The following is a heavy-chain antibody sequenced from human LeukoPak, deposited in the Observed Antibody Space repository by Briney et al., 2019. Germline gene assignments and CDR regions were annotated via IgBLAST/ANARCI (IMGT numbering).Heavy chain of an antibody. CDR3: AKDLAPAAYYYYGMDV. V-gene: IGHV3-30*18. CDR2: ISYDGSNT. Sequence: GGSLRLSCAASGFTFSSYGMHWVRQAPGKGLEWLALISYDGSNTYYADSVKGRFTISRDNSKNTLYLQMNSLRAEDTAVYYCAKDLAPAAYYYYGMDVWGQGTTVTVSS. J-gene: IGHJ6*02. D-gene: IGHD2-2*01. CDR1: GFTFSSYG.